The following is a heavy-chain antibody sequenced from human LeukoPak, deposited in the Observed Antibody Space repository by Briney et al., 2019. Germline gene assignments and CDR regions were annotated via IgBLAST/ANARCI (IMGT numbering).Heavy chain of an antibody. Sequence: PSETLSLTCTVSGGSISSYYWSWIRQPPGKGLEWIGEINHSGSTNYNPSLKSRVTISVDTSKNQLSLKLTSVTAADTAVYYCARCSRGTSVGMDVWGQGTTVTVSS. J-gene: IGHJ6*02. CDR3: ARCSRGTSVGMDV. V-gene: IGHV4-34*01. CDR1: GGSISSYY. D-gene: IGHD1-1*01. CDR2: INHSGST.